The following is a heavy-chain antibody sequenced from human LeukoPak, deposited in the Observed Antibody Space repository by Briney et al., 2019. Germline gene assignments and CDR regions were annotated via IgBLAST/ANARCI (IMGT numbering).Heavy chain of an antibody. D-gene: IGHD3-10*01. CDR2: IKSKTDGGAT. CDR1: GFTFSNAW. J-gene: IGHJ4*02. Sequence: GSLRLSCAASGFTFSNAWMSWVRQAPGKGLEWVGRIKSKTDGGATDYAAPVKGRFTISRDDSKTTLYLQMNSLKTEDTAVYYCTTSYYYGSGSYGDYWGQGTLVTVSS. V-gene: IGHV3-15*01. CDR3: TTSYYYGSGSYGDY.